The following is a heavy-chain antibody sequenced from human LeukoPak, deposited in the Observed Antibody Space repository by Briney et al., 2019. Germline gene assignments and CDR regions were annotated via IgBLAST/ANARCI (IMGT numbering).Heavy chain of an antibody. CDR1: GFIFSNSW. V-gene: IGHV3-21*04. CDR3: VRDRGTYRPIDY. J-gene: IGHJ4*02. D-gene: IGHD1-26*01. Sequence: GGSLRLSCAVSGFIFSNSWMNWVRQAPGKGLEWVSSISYTGTYIYYADSVEGRFTTSRDNAQNSLYLQMNSLRAEDTAIYYCVRDRGTYRPIDYWGQGTLVTVSS. CDR2: ISYTGTYI.